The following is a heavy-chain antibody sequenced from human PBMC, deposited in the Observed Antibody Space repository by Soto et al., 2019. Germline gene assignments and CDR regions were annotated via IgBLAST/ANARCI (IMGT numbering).Heavy chain of an antibody. CDR1: GITFSCYW. J-gene: IGHJ4*01. CDR3: ARAGSYRFDY. Sequence: GSLRLSCSAPGITFSCYWMPWVRQAPGKGLAWVSRIIGDADSVKGRFTISRDNAKNTLYLQMNSLTTEDTAVYYCARAGSYRFDYWGHGTLVTVSS. CDR2: II. D-gene: IGHD3-10*01. V-gene: IGHV3-74*01.